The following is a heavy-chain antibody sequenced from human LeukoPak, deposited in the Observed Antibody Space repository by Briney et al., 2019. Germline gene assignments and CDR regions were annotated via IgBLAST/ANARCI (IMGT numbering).Heavy chain of an antibody. J-gene: IGHJ6*03. CDR3: ARDTSSLKGFFYYYNMDV. V-gene: IGHV4-59*12. D-gene: IGHD2/OR15-2a*01. CDR2: IYYSGST. Sequence: SETLSLTCTVSGGSISSYYWSWIRQPPGKGLEWIGYIYYSGSTNYNPSLKSRVTISVDTSKNQFSLKLNSVTAADTAVYYCARDTSSLKGFFYYYNMDVWGKGTTVTVSS. CDR1: GGSISSYY.